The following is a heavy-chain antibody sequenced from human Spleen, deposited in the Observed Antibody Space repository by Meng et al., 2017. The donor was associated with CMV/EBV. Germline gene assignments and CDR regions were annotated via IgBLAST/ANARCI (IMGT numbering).Heavy chain of an antibody. J-gene: IGHJ4*02. CDR2: ISDYNGNT. CDR1: GFTLSNFG. V-gene: IGHV1-18*01. D-gene: IGHD2-2*01. CDR3: ARGGMMWRSGIVVEPATAFDF. Sequence: ASVKVSCKASGFTLSNFGVSSVRQAPGQGLEFMGWISDYNGNTNYAQNLQGRVTLTTDSSTNTAFMERRGLRSGDTAVYYCARGGMMWRSGIVVEPATAFDFWGQGTLVTVSS.